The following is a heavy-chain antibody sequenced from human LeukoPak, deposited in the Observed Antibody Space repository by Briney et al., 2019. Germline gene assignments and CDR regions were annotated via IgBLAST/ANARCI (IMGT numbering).Heavy chain of an antibody. CDR1: AYTFTSYG. V-gene: IGHV1-18*01. J-gene: IGHJ4*02. Sequence: ASVKVSCKASAYTFTSYGISWVRQAPGQGLEWMGWISAYNGNTNYAQKLQGRVTMTTDTSTSTAYMELRILRSDDTAVYYCARREFGASGSWLDYCGQGTLVTVSS. CDR3: ARREFGASGSWLDY. D-gene: IGHD6-13*01. CDR2: ISAYNGNT.